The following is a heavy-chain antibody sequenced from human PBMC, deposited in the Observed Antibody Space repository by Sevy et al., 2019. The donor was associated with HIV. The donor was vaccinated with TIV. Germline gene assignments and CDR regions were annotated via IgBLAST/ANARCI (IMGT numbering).Heavy chain of an antibody. V-gene: IGHV4-59*01. J-gene: IGHJ4*02. CDR2: IYSSGST. CDR1: GGSISSYY. Sequence: SETLSLTCTVSGGSISSYYWSWIRQPPGKGLEWIGYIYSSGSTNYNPSLKSRVTISVDTSKSQFSLKLSSVTAADTAVYYCARERQLVLDYWGQGTLVTVSS. D-gene: IGHD6-13*01. CDR3: ARERQLVLDY.